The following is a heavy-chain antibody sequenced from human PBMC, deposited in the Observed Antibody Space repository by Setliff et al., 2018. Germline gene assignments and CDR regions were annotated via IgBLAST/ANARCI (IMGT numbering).Heavy chain of an antibody. CDR2: ISSSSSYI. D-gene: IGHD1-26*01. J-gene: IGHJ4*02. CDR1: GFTFSSYS. Sequence: GGSLRLSCAASGFTFSSYSMNWVRQAPGKGLEWVSSISSSSSYIYYADSVKGRFTISRDNAKNSLYLQMNSRRAEDTAVYYCARDPKLLGGSQWRAIDYWGQGTLVTVSS. CDR3: ARDPKLLGGSQWRAIDY. V-gene: IGHV3-21*01.